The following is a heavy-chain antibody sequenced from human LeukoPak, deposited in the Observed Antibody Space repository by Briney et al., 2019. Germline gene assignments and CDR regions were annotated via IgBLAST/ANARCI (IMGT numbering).Heavy chain of an antibody. CDR3: ARHRDYYGSGRFYSPYYYYYMDV. Sequence: SETLSLTCAVYGGSFSGYYWSWIRQPPGKGLEWIGEINHSGSTNYNPSLKSRVTISVDTSKNQFSLKLSSVTAADTAVYYCARHRDYYGSGRFYSPYYYYYMDVWGKGTTVTISS. J-gene: IGHJ6*03. V-gene: IGHV4-34*01. CDR1: GGSFSGYY. D-gene: IGHD3-10*01. CDR2: INHSGST.